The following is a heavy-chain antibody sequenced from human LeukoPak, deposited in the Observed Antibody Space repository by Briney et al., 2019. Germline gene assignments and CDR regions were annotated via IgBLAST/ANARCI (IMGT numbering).Heavy chain of an antibody. V-gene: IGHV3-30*02. D-gene: IGHD4-23*01. CDR3: AKAFAGVNDAIDI. CDR2: IRYDGRSK. J-gene: IGHJ3*02. Sequence: GGSLRLSCAASGFTFSRYGMHWARQAPGKGLEWVTFIRYDGRSKYYTDSVKGRFTISRDNSKNTLYLQMNSLRAEDTAMYYCAKAFAGVNDAIDIWGQGTLVTVSS. CDR1: GFTFSRYG.